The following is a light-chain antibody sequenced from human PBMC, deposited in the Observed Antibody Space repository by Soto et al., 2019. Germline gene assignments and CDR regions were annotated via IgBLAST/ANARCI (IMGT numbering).Light chain of an antibody. V-gene: IGKV3-20*01. CDR3: QQYGTSQWT. Sequence: EIVLTQSPGTLSLSTGKRATLSCRASRSVSSSYLAWYQQKPGQAPRLLIYGASSRATGIPDRFSGSGSGTDFTLTISRLEPEDFAVYYCQQYGTSQWTFGQGTKVDIK. CDR2: GAS. J-gene: IGKJ1*01. CDR1: RSVSSSY.